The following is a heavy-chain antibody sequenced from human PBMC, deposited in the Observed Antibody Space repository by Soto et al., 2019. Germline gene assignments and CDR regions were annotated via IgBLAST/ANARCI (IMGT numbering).Heavy chain of an antibody. CDR3: VREYCSGGICSDAFDV. V-gene: IGHV3-48*03. CDR2: IKENSGTI. J-gene: IGHJ3*01. D-gene: IGHD2-15*01. Sequence: EVQLVESGGGLVQPGGSLTLSCAASGFLFKNYEVDWVRQAPGKGQEWISVIKENSGTIYYADSVRGRFTISRDNARNSLYLKMNSLRAEDTAVYFYVREYCSGGICSDAFDVWGRGTVVTVSS. CDR1: GFLFKNYE.